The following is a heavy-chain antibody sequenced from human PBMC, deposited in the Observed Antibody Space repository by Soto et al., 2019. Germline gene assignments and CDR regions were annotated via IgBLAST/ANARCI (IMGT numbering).Heavy chain of an antibody. CDR1: GYSFTSYW. D-gene: IGHD2-15*01. V-gene: IGHV5-51*01. CDR3: ARGGCSGGSCRYFDY. Sequence: GESLKISCKGSGYSFTSYWIGWVRQMPGKGLEWMGIIYPGDSDTRYSPSFQGQVTISADKSISTAYLQWSSPKASDTAMYYCARGGCSGGSCRYFDYWGQGTLVTVSS. CDR2: IYPGDSDT. J-gene: IGHJ4*02.